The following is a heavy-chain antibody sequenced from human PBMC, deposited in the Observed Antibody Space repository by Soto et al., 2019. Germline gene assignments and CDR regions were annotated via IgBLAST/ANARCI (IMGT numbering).Heavy chain of an antibody. CDR1: GFTFSSYS. CDR3: ARDSRFCYCTNGVCCENYFDY. D-gene: IGHD2-8*01. V-gene: IGHV3-21*01. CDR2: ISSSSSYI. J-gene: IGHJ4*02. Sequence: GGSLRLSCAASGFTFSSYSMNWVRQAPGKGLEWVSSISSSSSYIYYADSVKGRFTISRDNAKNSLYLQMNSLRAEDTAVYYCARDSRFCYCTNGVCCENYFDYWGQGTLVTVSS.